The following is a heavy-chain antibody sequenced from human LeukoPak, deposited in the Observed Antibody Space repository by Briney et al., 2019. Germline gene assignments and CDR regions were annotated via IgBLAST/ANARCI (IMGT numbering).Heavy chain of an antibody. V-gene: IGHV4-4*07. CDR3: ARDSYCSSTSCYKTERWFDP. CDR2: IYTSGST. J-gene: IGHJ5*02. CDR1: GVSISSYY. Sequence: SETLSLTCTVSGVSISSYYWSWIRQPAGKGLEWIGRIYTSGSTNYNPSLKSRVTMSVDTSKNQFSLKLSSVTAADTAVYYCARDSYCSSTSCYKTERWFDPWGQGTLVTVSS. D-gene: IGHD2-2*02.